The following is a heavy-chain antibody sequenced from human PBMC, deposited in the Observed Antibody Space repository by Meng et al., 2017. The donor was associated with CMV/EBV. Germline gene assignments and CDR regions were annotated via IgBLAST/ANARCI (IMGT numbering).Heavy chain of an antibody. CDR1: GFTFSSYG. Sequence: GGSLRLSCAASGFTFSSYGMHWVRQAPGKGLEWVAFIRYDGSNKYYADSVKGRFTISRDNSKITLYLQMNSLRAEDTAVYYCAKDTVVQGGMDVWGQGTTVTVSS. J-gene: IGHJ6*02. CDR3: AKDTVVQGGMDV. D-gene: IGHD4-23*01. CDR2: IRYDGSNK. V-gene: IGHV3-30*02.